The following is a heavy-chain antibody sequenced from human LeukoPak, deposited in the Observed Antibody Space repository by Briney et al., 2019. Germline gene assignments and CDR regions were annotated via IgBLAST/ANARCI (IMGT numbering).Heavy chain of an antibody. J-gene: IGHJ4*02. CDR3: ARGGFGELLPNYFDY. CDR2: IIPIFGTA. CDR1: GGTFSSYA. Sequence: SVKVSCKASGGTFSSYAISWVRQAPGQGLEWMGGIIPIFGTANYAQKFQGRVTITADESTSTAYMELSSLRSEDAAVYYCARGGFGELLPNYFDYWGQGTLATVSS. D-gene: IGHD3-10*01. V-gene: IGHV1-69*01.